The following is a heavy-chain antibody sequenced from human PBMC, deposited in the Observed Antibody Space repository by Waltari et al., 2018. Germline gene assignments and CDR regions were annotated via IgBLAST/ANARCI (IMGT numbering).Heavy chain of an antibody. D-gene: IGHD3-22*01. V-gene: IGHV4-59*11. CDR2: IYYSGST. Sequence: QVQLQESGPGLVKPSETLSLTCAVPGVSISSHYWSWIRQPPGKGLEWVGYIYYSGSTTYNPSLKSRVTISVDTSKDQFSLRLTSVTAADSAIYYCARGGGFDTSGYYAFDIWGQGTMVIVSS. CDR1: GVSISSHY. J-gene: IGHJ3*02. CDR3: ARGGGFDTSGYYAFDI.